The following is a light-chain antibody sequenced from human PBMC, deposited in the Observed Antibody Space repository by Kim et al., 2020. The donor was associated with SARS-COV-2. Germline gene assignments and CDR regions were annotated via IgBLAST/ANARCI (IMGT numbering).Light chain of an antibody. V-gene: IGKV1-5*01. J-gene: IGKJ2*01. Sequence: DIQMTQSPSTLSASVGDRVTITCLASQCISSWLAWYQQKPGKAPKLLIYDASSLESGVPSRFSGSGSGTEFTLTISSLQPDDFATYYCQQYNSYPYTFGQGTKLEI. CDR2: DAS. CDR3: QQYNSYPYT. CDR1: QCISSW.